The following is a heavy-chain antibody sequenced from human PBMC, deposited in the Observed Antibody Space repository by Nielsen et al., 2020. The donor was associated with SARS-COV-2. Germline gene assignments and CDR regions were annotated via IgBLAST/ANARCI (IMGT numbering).Heavy chain of an antibody. V-gene: IGHV4-39*01. CDR1: GGPISSYY. CDR3: ARHPYDFWSGYDY. J-gene: IGHJ4*02. Sequence: GSLRLSCTVSGGPISSYYWSWIRQPPGKGLEWIGSIYYSGSTYYNPSLKSRVTISVDTSKNQFSLKLSSVTAADTAVYYCARHPYDFWSGYDYWGQGTLVTVSS. D-gene: IGHD3-3*01. CDR2: IYYSGST.